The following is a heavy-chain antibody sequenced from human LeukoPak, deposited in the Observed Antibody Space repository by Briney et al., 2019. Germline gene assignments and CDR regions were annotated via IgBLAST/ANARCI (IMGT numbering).Heavy chain of an antibody. Sequence: GGSLRLSCAASGFTVSNNYMSWVRQAPGKGLEWVSVIYSGVNTYYVESVKGRFTISRDNSKNTLFLQMNRLRAEDTAVYYCAGRRVLDASFDYWGQGTLVTVSS. J-gene: IGHJ4*02. V-gene: IGHV3-66*02. CDR3: AGRRVLDASFDY. D-gene: IGHD3-16*01. CDR1: GFTVSNNY. CDR2: IYSGVNT.